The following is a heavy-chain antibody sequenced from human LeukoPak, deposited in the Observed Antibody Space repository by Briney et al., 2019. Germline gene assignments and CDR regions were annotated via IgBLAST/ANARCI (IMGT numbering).Heavy chain of an antibody. CDR1: GGTFSSYA. CDR3: ARALWFGEPPGDY. Sequence: GASVKVSCKASGGTFSSYAITWVRQAPGQGLEWMGRIIPIFGTANYAQKFQGRVTITTDESTSTAYMELSTLRSDDTAVYYCARALWFGEPPGDYWGQGTLVAVSS. V-gene: IGHV1-69*05. D-gene: IGHD3-10*01. J-gene: IGHJ4*02. CDR2: IIPIFGTA.